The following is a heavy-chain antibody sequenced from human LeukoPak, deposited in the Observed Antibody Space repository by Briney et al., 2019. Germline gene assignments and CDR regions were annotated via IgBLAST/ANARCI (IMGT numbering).Heavy chain of an antibody. V-gene: IGHV4-59*01. CDR2: IYYTGST. D-gene: IGHD5-24*01. J-gene: IGHJ5*02. CDR3: ARVEMATTSRNWFDP. CDR1: GGSISNYY. Sequence: SETLSLTCTVSGGSISNYYWSWIRQPPGKGLEWIGYIYYTGSTNYNPSLKSRVTMSVDTSKNQFSLKLSSVTAADTAVYYCARVEMATTSRNWFDPWGQGTLVTVSS.